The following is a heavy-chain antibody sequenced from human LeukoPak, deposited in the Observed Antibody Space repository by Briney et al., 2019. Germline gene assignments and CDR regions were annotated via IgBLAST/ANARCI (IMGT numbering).Heavy chain of an antibody. J-gene: IGHJ4*02. V-gene: IGHV3-48*02. D-gene: IGHD3-3*01. Sequence: GGSLRLSRAVSGFIFSTKSMNWVHQAPGKGLEWVSYITADSGTTYYADSVKGRLTISRDNAKNSLYLQMNSLRDEDTAVYYCARSDYIDYWGQGTLVTVSS. CDR1: GFIFSTKS. CDR2: ITADSGTT. CDR3: ARSDYIDY.